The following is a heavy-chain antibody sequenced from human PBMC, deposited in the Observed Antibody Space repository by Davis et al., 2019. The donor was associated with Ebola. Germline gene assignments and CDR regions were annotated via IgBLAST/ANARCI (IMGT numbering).Heavy chain of an antibody. J-gene: IGHJ4*02. CDR1: GFTFSSYG. CDR3: ARGRGVTPFDY. D-gene: IGHD2-21*02. CDR2: ISSNGGST. V-gene: IGHV3-64*01. Sequence: GESLKISCAASGFTFSSYGMHWVRQAPGKGLEYVSAISSNGGSTYYANSVKGRFTISRDNSKNTLYLQMGSLRAEDMAVYYCARGRGVTPFDYWGQGTLITVSS.